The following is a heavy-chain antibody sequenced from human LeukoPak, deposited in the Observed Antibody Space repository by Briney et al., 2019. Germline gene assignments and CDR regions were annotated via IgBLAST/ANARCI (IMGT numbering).Heavy chain of an antibody. CDR3: ARAGYSSGWYWFDP. CDR2: IYYSGST. CDR1: GGPISSYY. J-gene: IGHJ5*02. V-gene: IGHV4-59*01. D-gene: IGHD6-19*01. Sequence: SETLSLTCTVSGGPISSYYWSWIRQPPGKGLEWIGYIYYSGSTNYNPSLKSRVTISVDTSKNQFSLKLSSVTAADTAVYYCARAGYSSGWYWFDPWGQGTLVTVSS.